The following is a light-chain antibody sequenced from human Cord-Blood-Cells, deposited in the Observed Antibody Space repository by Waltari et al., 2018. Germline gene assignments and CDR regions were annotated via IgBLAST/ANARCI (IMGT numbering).Light chain of an antibody. CDR2: KAS. J-gene: IGKJ2*01. CDR3: QQYNSYSYT. CDR1: QSISSW. V-gene: IGKV1-5*03. Sequence: DIQMPQSPSPLSASVGDRVTIPCRASQSISSWLAWYQQKPGKAPKLLIYKASSLESGVPSRFSGSGSGTEFTLTISSLQPDDFATYYCQQYNSYSYTFGQGTKLEIK.